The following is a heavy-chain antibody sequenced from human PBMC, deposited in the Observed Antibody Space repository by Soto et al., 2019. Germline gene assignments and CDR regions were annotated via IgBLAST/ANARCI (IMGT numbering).Heavy chain of an antibody. Sequence: ASVKVSCKASGYTFTGYYMHWVRQAPGQGLEWMGWINPNSGGTNYAQKFQGRVTMTRDTSISTAYMELSRLRSDDTAVYYCARELLAVAGPAFDPRGQGTLVTVSS. D-gene: IGHD6-19*01. V-gene: IGHV1-2*02. CDR1: GYTFTGYY. CDR2: INPNSGGT. J-gene: IGHJ5*02. CDR3: ARELLAVAGPAFDP.